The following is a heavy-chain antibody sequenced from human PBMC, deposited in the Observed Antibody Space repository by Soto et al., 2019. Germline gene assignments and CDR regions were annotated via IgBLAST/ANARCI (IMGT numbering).Heavy chain of an antibody. V-gene: IGHV3-30*18. CDR2: IPYDGSNK. CDR3: AKELGRFLEWLNYGMDV. D-gene: IGHD3-3*01. J-gene: IGHJ6*02. Sequence: GGSLRLSCAASGFTFSSYGMHWVRQAPGKGLEWVAVIPYDGSNKYYADSVKGRFTISRDNSKNTLYLQMNSLRAEDTAVYYCAKELGRFLEWLNYGMDVWGQGTTVTVSS. CDR1: GFTFSSYG.